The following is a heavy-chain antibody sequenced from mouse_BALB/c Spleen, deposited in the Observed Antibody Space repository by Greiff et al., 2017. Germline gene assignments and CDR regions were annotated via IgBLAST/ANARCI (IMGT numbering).Heavy chain of an antibody. D-gene: IGHD1-1*01. Sequence: VQLQQSGAELVRPGVSVKISCKGSGYTFTDYAMHWVKQSHAKSLEWIGVISTYYGDASYNQKFKGKATMTVDKSSSTAYMELARLTSEDSAIYYCASADYYGSSYQAWFAYWGQGTLVTVSA. V-gene: IGHV1S137*01. CDR3: ASADYYGSSYQAWFAY. CDR1: GYTFTDYA. CDR2: ISTYYGDA. J-gene: IGHJ3*01.